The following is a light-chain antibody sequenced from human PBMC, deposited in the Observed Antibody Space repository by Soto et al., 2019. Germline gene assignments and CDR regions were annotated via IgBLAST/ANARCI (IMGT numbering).Light chain of an antibody. CDR3: HQYYNRPPWT. J-gene: IGKJ1*01. CDR2: ATS. CDR1: RSVDTD. V-gene: IGKV3-15*01. Sequence: EILMTQSPATLFVSPGDSATPSCRASRSVDTDLAWYQQKPGQAPRLLVFATSARATGVPDRFRGSRSGTDFTLTISSLQPEDSATYYCHQYYNRPPWTFGQGTKV.